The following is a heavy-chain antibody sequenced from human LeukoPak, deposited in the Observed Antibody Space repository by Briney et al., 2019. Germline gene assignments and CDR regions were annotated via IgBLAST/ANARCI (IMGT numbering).Heavy chain of an antibody. Sequence: ASVKVSCKASGGTFSSYAISWVRQAPGQGLEWMGWISAYNGNTHYAQKLQGRVTMTTDTSTSTVYMELRSLRSDDTAVYYCARGSPPRRNYDSRGYYSYYFDYWGQGTLVTVSS. D-gene: IGHD3-22*01. V-gene: IGHV1-18*01. CDR3: ARGSPPRRNYDSRGYYSYYFDY. CDR2: ISAYNGNT. J-gene: IGHJ4*02. CDR1: GGTFSSYA.